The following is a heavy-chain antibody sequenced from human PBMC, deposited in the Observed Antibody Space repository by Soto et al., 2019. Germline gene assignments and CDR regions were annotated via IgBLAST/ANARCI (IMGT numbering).Heavy chain of an antibody. J-gene: IGHJ5*02. V-gene: IGHV4-34*01. CDR3: ARGKRIAAAGTGWFDP. CDR2: INHSGST. D-gene: IGHD6-13*01. Sequence: SETLSLTCAVYGGSFSGYYWSWIRQPPGKGLEWIGEINHSGSTNYNPSLKSRVTISVDTSKNQFSLKLSSVTAADTAVYYCARGKRIAAAGTGWFDPWGQGTLVTVSS. CDR1: GGSFSGYY.